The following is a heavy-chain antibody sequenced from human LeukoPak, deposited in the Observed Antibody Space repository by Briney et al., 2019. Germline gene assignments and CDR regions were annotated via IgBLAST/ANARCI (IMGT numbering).Heavy chain of an antibody. D-gene: IGHD6-19*01. CDR2: ISYDGSNK. V-gene: IGHV3-30*18. CDR1: GFTFSSYG. CDR3: AKHSSGWYPSGYFDY. J-gene: IGHJ4*02. Sequence: PGGSLRLSCAASGFTFSSYGMHWVRQAPGKGLEWVAVISYDGSNKYYADSVKGRFTISRDNSKNTLYLQMNSLRAEDTAVYYCAKHSSGWYPSGYFDYWGQGTLVTVSS.